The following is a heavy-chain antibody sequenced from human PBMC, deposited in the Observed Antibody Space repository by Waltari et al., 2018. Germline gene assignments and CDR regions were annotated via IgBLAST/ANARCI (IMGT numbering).Heavy chain of an antibody. J-gene: IGHJ4*02. D-gene: IGHD3-22*01. Sequence: EVQLLESGGGLVQPGGSLRLSCAASGFTFSSYAMSWVRPAPGKGLEWVSAISGSGGSTYYADSVKGRFTISRDNSKNTLYLQMNSLRAEDTAVYYCAKAGYYDSSGYYYFDYWGQGTLVTVSS. CDR1: GFTFSSYA. V-gene: IGHV3-23*01. CDR2: ISGSGGST. CDR3: AKAGYYDSSGYYYFDY.